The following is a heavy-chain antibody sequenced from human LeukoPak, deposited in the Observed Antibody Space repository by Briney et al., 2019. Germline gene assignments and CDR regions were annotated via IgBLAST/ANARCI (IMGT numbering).Heavy chain of an antibody. Sequence: SETLSLTCAVSGGSISSSNCWSWVRQPPGKGLEWIGEIYHTGSTNYNPSLKSRVTISVDKSKNQFSLKLSSVTAADTAVYYCARNLMGLVGPLEYWGQGTLVTVSS. CDR3: ARNLMGLVGPLEY. V-gene: IGHV4-4*02. CDR1: GGSISSSNC. J-gene: IGHJ4*02. CDR2: IYHTGST. D-gene: IGHD3/OR15-3a*01.